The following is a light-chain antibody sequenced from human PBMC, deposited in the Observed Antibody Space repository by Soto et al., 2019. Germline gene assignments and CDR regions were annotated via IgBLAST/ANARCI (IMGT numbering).Light chain of an antibody. CDR3: SSYTSSSTLV. CDR1: SSDVGGYNS. J-gene: IGLJ1*01. Sequence: QSALTQPASVSGSPGQSIAISCTGTSSDVGGYNSVSWYQHHPGKAPKLMIYDVNYRPSGISDRFSGSKSGNTASLTTSGLQAEDEADYYCSSYTSSSTLVFGTGTKVTVL. V-gene: IGLV2-14*03. CDR2: DVN.